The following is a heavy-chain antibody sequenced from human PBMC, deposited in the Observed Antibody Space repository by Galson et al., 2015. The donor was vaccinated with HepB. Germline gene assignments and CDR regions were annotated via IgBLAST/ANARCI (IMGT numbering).Heavy chain of an antibody. D-gene: IGHD3-3*01. V-gene: IGHV4-31*03. CDR3: ATSVVHIGVVIPTDAFDI. CDR2: IYYSGST. CDR1: GGSISSGGYY. J-gene: IGHJ3*02. Sequence: TLSLTCTVSGGSISSGGYYWSWIRQHPGKGLEWIGYIYYSGSTYYNPSLKSRVTISVDTSKNQFSLKLSSVTAADTAVYYCATSVVHIGVVIPTDAFDIWGLGTMVTVSS.